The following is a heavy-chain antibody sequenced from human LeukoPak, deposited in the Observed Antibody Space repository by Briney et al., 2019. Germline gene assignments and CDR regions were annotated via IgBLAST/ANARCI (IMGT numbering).Heavy chain of an antibody. CDR3: TKGIAGRMDDY. D-gene: IGHD1-20*01. Sequence: GGSLRLSCAASGFTFSSYDMHWVRQGAGKGLEWVSAIGTAGDTYYADSVKGRFTISRDNSKNTLYLQMNSLRAEDTAVYYCTKGIAGRMDDYWGQGTLVTVSS. J-gene: IGHJ4*02. V-gene: IGHV3-13*01. CDR2: IGTAGDT. CDR1: GFTFSSYD.